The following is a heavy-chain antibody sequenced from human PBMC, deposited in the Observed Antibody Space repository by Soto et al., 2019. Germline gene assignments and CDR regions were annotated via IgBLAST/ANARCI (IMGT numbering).Heavy chain of an antibody. CDR3: ARSILLWCGGYYGMDV. CDR1: GGSFSGYY. V-gene: IGHV4-34*01. Sequence: PSETLSLSCAVYGGSFSGYYWSWIRQPPGKGREWIGEINHSGSTNYNPSLKSRVTISVDTSKNPFSLDLGSVTAADTGVYYCARSILLWCGGYYGMDVWGQGTTVTVSS. J-gene: IGHJ6*02. CDR2: INHSGST. D-gene: IGHD3-10*01.